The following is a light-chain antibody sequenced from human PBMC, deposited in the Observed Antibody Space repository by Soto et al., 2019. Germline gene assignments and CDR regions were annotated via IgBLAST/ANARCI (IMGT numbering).Light chain of an antibody. V-gene: IGKV1-5*01. Sequence: DIQMTQSPSTLSASVGDRVTITCRASQSISSWLAWYQQKPGKAPKLLIYDASSLESGVPSRFSGSGSGTKFTLTISSLQHDDFATYYCQQYNRYSWTFGQGTKVDIK. J-gene: IGKJ1*01. CDR1: QSISSW. CDR3: QQYNRYSWT. CDR2: DAS.